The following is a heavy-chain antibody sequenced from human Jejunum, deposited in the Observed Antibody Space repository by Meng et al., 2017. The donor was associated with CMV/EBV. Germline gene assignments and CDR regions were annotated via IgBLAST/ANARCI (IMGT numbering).Heavy chain of an antibody. Sequence: FTFSTYAMSWVRQAPGKGLEWVSGLTWNSDNIHYADSVKGRFTISRDNAKNFLYLQMNSLRPEDTALYYCAKHVGGNTPYYGLDVWGQGTTVTVSS. CDR3: AKHVGGNTPYYGLDV. J-gene: IGHJ6*02. D-gene: IGHD4-23*01. CDR2: LTWNSDNI. V-gene: IGHV3-9*01. CDR1: FTFSTYA.